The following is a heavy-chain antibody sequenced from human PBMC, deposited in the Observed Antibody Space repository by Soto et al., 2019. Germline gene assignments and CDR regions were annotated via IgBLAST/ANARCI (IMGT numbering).Heavy chain of an antibody. CDR2: ISGSGGST. CDR3: AKDLSQGLASGRHYGDSLYIWFDP. Sequence: PGGSLRLSCAASGFTFSSYAMSWVRQAPGKGLEWVSAISGSGGSTYYADSVKGRFTISRDNSKNTLYLQMNSLRAEDTAVYYCAKDLSQGLASGRHYGDSLYIWFDPWGQGTLVTVSS. D-gene: IGHD4-17*01. J-gene: IGHJ5*02. V-gene: IGHV3-23*01. CDR1: GFTFSSYA.